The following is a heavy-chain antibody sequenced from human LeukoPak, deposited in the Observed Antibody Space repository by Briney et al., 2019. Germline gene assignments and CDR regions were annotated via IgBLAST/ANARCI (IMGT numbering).Heavy chain of an antibody. CDR2: VYYTGST. CDR1: GGSISSDDFY. CDR3: ARDSPYGDQHGGLVP. Sequence: SQTLSLTCTVSGGSISSDDFYWTWVRLTPGKGREWIRNVYYTGSTYYNPSLESRVVISVDTSNNQFSLSLSSLTAAYTAVYCCARDSPYGDQHGGLVPWGQGAPVTVSS. J-gene: IGHJ5*02. D-gene: IGHD2-21*02. V-gene: IGHV4-30-4*01.